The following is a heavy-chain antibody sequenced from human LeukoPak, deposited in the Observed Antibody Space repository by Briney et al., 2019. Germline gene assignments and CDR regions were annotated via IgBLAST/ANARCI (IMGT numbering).Heavy chain of an antibody. V-gene: IGHV3-23*01. D-gene: IGHD6-13*01. CDR1: GFTFSDYY. Sequence: PGGSLRLSCAASGFTFSDYYMSWIRQAPGKGLEWVSAISGSGGSTYYADSVKGRFTISRDNSKNTLYLQMNSLRAEDTAAYYCAKDSSSWIPLAFDIWGQGTMVTVSS. CDR2: ISGSGGST. CDR3: AKDSSSWIPLAFDI. J-gene: IGHJ3*02.